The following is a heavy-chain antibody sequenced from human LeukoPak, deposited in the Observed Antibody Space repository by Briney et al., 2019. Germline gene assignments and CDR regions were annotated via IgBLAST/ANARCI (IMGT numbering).Heavy chain of an antibody. D-gene: IGHD2-8*01. CDR3: ARLVYGNGWQIDY. J-gene: IGHJ4*02. CDR2: IYYSGTT. V-gene: IGHV4-31*03. Sequence: PSETLSLTCTVSGGSIRTSGNYWSWIRHHPGTGLEWMGCIYYSGTTYDSPSLKSRLTVSVDTSKNQFFLDLTSVTAADTAVYYCARLVYGNGWQIDYWGRGTLVTVSS. CDR1: GGSIRTSGNY.